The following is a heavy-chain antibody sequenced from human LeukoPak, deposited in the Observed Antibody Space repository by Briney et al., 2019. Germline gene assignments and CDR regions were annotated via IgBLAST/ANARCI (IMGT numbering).Heavy chain of an antibody. CDR1: GGSISSYY. CDR3: AREFYDSSGYSWFDP. D-gene: IGHD3-22*01. J-gene: IGHJ5*02. V-gene: IGHV4-4*07. Sequence: SETLSLTCTVSGGSISSYYWSWIRQPAGKGLEWIGRIYTSGSTNYNPSLKSRVTMSVDTSKNQFSLKLSSVTAADTAVYYCAREFYDSSGYSWFDPWGQGTLVTVFS. CDR2: IYTSGST.